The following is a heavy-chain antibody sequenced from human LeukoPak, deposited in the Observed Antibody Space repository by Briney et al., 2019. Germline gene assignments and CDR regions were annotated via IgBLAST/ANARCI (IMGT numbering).Heavy chain of an antibody. J-gene: IGHJ4*02. CDR3: ARCEMATIPVCYFDY. D-gene: IGHD5-24*01. CDR2: INTNTGNP. CDR1: GYTFTSYA. Sequence: GASVKVSCKASGYTFTSYAMNWVRQAPGQGLEWMGWINTNTGNPTYAQGFTGRFVFSLDTSVSTAYLQISSLKAEDTAVYYCARCEMATIPVCYFDYWGQGTLVTVSS. V-gene: IGHV7-4-1*02.